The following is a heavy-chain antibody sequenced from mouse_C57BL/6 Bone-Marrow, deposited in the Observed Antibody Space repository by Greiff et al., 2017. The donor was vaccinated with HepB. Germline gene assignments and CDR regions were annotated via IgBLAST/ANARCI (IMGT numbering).Heavy chain of an antibody. D-gene: IGHD1-1*01. CDR3: ARSSLIYYYGSSSWFAY. V-gene: IGHV1-75*01. Sequence: VQLQQSGPELVKPGASVKISCKASGYTFTDYYINWVKQRPGQGLEWIGWIFPGSGSTYYNEKFKGKATLTVDKSSSTAYMLLSSLTSEDSAVYFCARSSLIYYYGSSSWFAYWGQGTLVTVSA. CDR2: IFPGSGST. CDR1: GYTFTDYY. J-gene: IGHJ3*01.